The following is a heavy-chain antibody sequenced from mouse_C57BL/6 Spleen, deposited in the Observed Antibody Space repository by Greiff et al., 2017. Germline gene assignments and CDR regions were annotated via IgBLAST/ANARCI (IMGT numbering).Heavy chain of an antibody. J-gene: IGHJ2*01. CDR2: IRNKANGYTT. D-gene: IGHD2-4*01. V-gene: IGHV7-3*01. CDR1: GFTFTDYY. Sequence: DVQLVESGGGLVQPGGSLSLSCAASGFTFTDYYMSWVRQPPGKALEWLGFIRNKANGYTTEYSASVKGRFTISRDNSQSILYLQMNALRAEDSATYYCARYQYDYGYFDYWGQGTTLTVSS. CDR3: ARYQYDYGYFDY.